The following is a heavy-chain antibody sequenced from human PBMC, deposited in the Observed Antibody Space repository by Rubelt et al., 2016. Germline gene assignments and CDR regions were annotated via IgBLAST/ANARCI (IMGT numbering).Heavy chain of an antibody. Sequence: QVQLVQSGAEVKKPGASVKVSCKVSGYTLTELSMHWVRQAPGKGLEWMGGFDPEDGATIYAQKFHGRGTMTEETSTDTAYMGLSSLRSEDTAVYYCATFGGSYYDLWGFDYWGQGTLVNVSS. D-gene: IGHD1-26*01. CDR3: ATFGGSYYDLWGFDY. CDR1: GYTLTELS. J-gene: IGHJ4*02. CDR2: FDPEDGAT. V-gene: IGHV1-24*01.